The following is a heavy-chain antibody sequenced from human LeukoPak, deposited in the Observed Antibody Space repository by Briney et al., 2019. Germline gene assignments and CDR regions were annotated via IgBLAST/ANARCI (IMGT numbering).Heavy chain of an antibody. J-gene: IGHJ4*02. Sequence: SETLSLTCTVSGFSITSDYYWGWVRQPPGKGLEWMGTIYHSGSTYYNPSLLGRVTISVDTSKNQFSLKLSSVTAADTAVYYCARGGPPFSFDYWGQGTLVTVSS. CDR2: IYHSGST. CDR3: ARGGPPFSFDY. CDR1: GFSITSDYY. D-gene: IGHD3-16*01. V-gene: IGHV4-38-2*02.